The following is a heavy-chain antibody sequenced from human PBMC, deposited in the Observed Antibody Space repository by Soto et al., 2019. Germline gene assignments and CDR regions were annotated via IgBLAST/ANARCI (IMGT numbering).Heavy chain of an antibody. CDR3: AREGVYYYYGMDV. V-gene: IGHV3-30*03. Sequence: GGSLRLSCAASGFTFSSYGMHWVRQAPGKGLEWVAVTSYDGSNKYYADSVKGRFTISRDNAKNSLYLQMNSLRDEDTAVYYCAREGVYYYYGMDVWGQGTTVNVSS. J-gene: IGHJ6*02. D-gene: IGHD3-16*01. CDR1: GFTFSSYG. CDR2: TSYDGSNK.